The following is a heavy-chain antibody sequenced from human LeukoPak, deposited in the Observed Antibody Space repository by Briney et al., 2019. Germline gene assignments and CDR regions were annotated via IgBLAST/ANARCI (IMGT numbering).Heavy chain of an antibody. J-gene: IGHJ3*02. Sequence: GASVKVSCKASGYTFTGYYMHWVRQAPGQGLEWMGWINPDSGGTNYAQKFQGRVTMTRDTSISTVYMELSRLRSDDTAVYYCARPIRGSYVEDAFDMWGQGTMVTVSA. CDR1: GYTFTGYY. CDR3: ARPIRGSYVEDAFDM. CDR2: INPDSGGT. V-gene: IGHV1-2*02. D-gene: IGHD1-26*01.